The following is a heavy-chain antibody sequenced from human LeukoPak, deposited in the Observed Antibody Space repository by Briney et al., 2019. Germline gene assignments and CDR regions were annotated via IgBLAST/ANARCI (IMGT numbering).Heavy chain of an antibody. CDR2: IKSKTDGGTT. CDR1: GFTFSNAW. CDR3: TTDEYGYVWGSYRPFDY. Sequence: GGSLRLSCAASGFTFSNAWMSWVRQAPGKGLEWVGRIKSKTDGGTTDYAAPVKGRFTISRDDSKNTLYLQMNSLKTEDTAVYYCTTDEYGYVWGSYRPFDYWGQGTLVTVSS. D-gene: IGHD3-16*02. V-gene: IGHV3-15*01. J-gene: IGHJ4*02.